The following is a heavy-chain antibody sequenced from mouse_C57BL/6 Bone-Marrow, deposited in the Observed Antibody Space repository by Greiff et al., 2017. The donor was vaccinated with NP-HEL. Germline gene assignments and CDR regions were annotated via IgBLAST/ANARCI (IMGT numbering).Heavy chain of an antibody. CDR3: ASPYDYDVAWFAY. Sequence: EVQRVESGGDLVKPGGSLKLSCAASGFTFSSYGMSWVRQTPDKRLEWVATISSGGSYTYYPDSGKGRFTISRDHAKNTLYLQMSSLKSEDTAMYYCASPYDYDVAWFAYWGQGTLVTVSA. CDR2: ISSGGSYT. D-gene: IGHD2-4*01. CDR1: GFTFSSYG. V-gene: IGHV5-6*01. J-gene: IGHJ3*01.